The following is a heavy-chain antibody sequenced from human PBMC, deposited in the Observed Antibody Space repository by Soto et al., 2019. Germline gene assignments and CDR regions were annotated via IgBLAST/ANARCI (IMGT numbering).Heavy chain of an antibody. CDR3: AREGIVVVPAAIPEYYYYGMDV. CDR2: ISAYNGNT. CDR1: GYTFTSYG. D-gene: IGHD2-2*01. Sequence: QVQLVQSGAEVKKPGASVKVSCKASGYTFTSYGISWVRQAPGQGLEWMGWISAYNGNTNYAQKLQGRVTMTTDTSTRTAYMELRSLRSDDTAVYYCAREGIVVVPAAIPEYYYYGMDVWGQGTTVTVSS. V-gene: IGHV1-18*01. J-gene: IGHJ6*02.